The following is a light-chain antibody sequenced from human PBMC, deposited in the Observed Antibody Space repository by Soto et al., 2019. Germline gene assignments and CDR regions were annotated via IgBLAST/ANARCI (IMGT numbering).Light chain of an antibody. J-gene: IGKJ2*01. CDR3: HQYNNYPYT. CDR2: KAS. V-gene: IGKV1-5*03. Sequence: DIQLTQSPSTLSASVGDRVTITCGAIQSMSSRLAWYRQKPGKAPKLLIYKASILESGVPSRFSGSGSGTEFTLTISSRQPDAFASDYCHQYNNYPYTGGQGTMLEI. CDR1: QSMSSR.